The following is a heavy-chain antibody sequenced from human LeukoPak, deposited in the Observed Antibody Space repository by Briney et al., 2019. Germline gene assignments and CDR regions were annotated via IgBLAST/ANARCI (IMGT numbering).Heavy chain of an antibody. CDR2: ISGGGDVT. J-gene: IGHJ4*02. V-gene: IGHV3-23*01. Sequence: PGWSLRLSCAASGFTFSSYSMNWLRQAPGKGLEWVSTISGGGDVTYYADPVKGRFTISRDNSKNTLYLQMNSLRVEDTAVYYCARDSSMLRGPLVIYYFDFWGQGTLVTVSS. CDR3: ARDSSMLRGPLVIYYFDF. CDR1: GFTFSSYS. D-gene: IGHD3-10*01.